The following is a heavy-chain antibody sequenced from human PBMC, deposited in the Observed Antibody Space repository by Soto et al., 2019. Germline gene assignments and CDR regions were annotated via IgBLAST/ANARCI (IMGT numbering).Heavy chain of an antibody. D-gene: IGHD3-3*01. CDR3: AKAMVYDLSPLGYFDY. V-gene: IGHV3-9*01. CDR2: ISWNSGSI. Sequence: EVQLVESGGGLVQPGRSLRLSCAASGFTFDDYAMHWVRQAPGTGLEWVSGISWNSGSIGYAASVKGRFTISRDNAKNSLSLQMSSLRSEDTALYSCAKAMVYDLSPLGYFDYWGQGTLVTASS. J-gene: IGHJ4*02. CDR1: GFTFDDYA.